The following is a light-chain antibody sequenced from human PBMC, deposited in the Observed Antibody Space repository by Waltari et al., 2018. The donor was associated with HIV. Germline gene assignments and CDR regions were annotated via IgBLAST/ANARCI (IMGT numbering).Light chain of an antibody. CDR1: KLGDKY. CDR3: QAWDSSLVV. Sequence: SYELTQPPSVSVSPGQTASITCSGDKLGDKYACWYQQKPGQSPVLVIYQDSKRPSGIPERFSGSNYGNTATLTISGTQAMDEADYYCQAWDSSLVVFGGGTKLTVL. CDR2: QDS. J-gene: IGLJ2*01. V-gene: IGLV3-1*01.